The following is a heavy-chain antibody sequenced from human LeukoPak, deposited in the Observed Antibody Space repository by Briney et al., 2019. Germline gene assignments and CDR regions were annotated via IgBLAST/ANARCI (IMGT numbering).Heavy chain of an antibody. CDR2: IWYDGSNK. J-gene: IGHJ6*02. V-gene: IGHV3-33*08. D-gene: IGHD2-2*01. CDR3: ARDPSSYQYYYYGMDV. CDR1: GFTVSSNY. Sequence: PGGSLRLSCAASGFTVSSNYMSWVRQAPGKGLEWVAVIWYDGSNKYYADSVKGRFTISRDNSKNTLYLQMNSLRAEDTAVYYCARDPSSYQYYYYGMDVWGQGTTVTVSS.